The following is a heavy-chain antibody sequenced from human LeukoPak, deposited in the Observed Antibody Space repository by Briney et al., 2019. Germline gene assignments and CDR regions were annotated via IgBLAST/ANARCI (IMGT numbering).Heavy chain of an antibody. CDR3: AYSRSSLAAGY. CDR1: RFAFSDFD. Sequence: PGTSLRLSCAASRFAFSDFDKIWVRQAPGKGLEWVANIKEDGSEKYYVDSVKGRFTISRDNAKKSLYLQMSSLRAEDTAVYYCAYSRSSLAAGYWGQGTPVTVSS. V-gene: IGHV3-7*03. D-gene: IGHD2-15*01. CDR2: IKEDGSEK. J-gene: IGHJ4*02.